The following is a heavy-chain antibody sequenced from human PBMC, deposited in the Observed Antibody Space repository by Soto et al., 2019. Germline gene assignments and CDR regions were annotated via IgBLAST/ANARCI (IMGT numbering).Heavy chain of an antibody. D-gene: IGHD6-19*01. CDR2: IYHSGST. CDR1: GGSISSGGYS. V-gene: IGHV4-30-2*01. CDR3: ARAGGLGAVAVDY. J-gene: IGHJ4*02. Sequence: QLQLQESGSGLVKPSQTLSLTCAVSGGSISSGGYSWSWIRQPPGKGLEWIGYIYHSGSTYYNPSLRSRVSISVDRSKNQFSLKLSSVTAADTAVYYCARAGGLGAVAVDYWGQGTLVTVSS.